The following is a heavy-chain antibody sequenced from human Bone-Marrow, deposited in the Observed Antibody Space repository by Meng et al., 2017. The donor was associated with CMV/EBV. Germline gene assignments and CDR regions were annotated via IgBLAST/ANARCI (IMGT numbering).Heavy chain of an antibody. V-gene: IGHV1-69*10. CDR2: IIPVRATT. D-gene: IGHD3-3*02. CDR3: VGSEEFCHFRSGWELYYHYGMDV. CDR1: GDTFSKYV. Sequence: SVKVSCKASGDTFSKYVTSWVRQAPGQGLEWMGGIIPVRATTDYAQRFQGRITITADKSTATVYMELSSLRSEDTAVYYCVGSEEFCHFRSGWELYYHYGMDVWGPGTTVTVSS. J-gene: IGHJ6*02.